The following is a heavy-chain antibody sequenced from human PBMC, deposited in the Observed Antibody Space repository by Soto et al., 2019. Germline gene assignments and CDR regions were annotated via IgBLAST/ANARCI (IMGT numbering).Heavy chain of an antibody. CDR2: INSDGSST. V-gene: IGHV3-74*01. J-gene: IGHJ6*02. D-gene: IGHD2-21*02. CDR1: GFTFSSYW. CDR3: ARDPNIVVVTAIPLGYYGMDV. Sequence: EVQLVESGGGLVQPGGSLRLSCAASGFTFSSYWMHWVRQAPGKGLVWVSRINSDGSSTSYADSVKVRFTISRDNAKNTLYLQMNSLRAEDTAVYYCARDPNIVVVTAIPLGYYGMDVWGQGTTVTVSS.